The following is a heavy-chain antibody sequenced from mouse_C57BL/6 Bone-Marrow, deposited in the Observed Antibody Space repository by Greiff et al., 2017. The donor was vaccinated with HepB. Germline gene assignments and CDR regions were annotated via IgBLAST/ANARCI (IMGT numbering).Heavy chain of an antibody. CDR2: ISDGGSYT. J-gene: IGHJ1*03. CDR3: ARAPRGGFDRYFDV. V-gene: IGHV5-4*01. CDR1: GFTFSSYA. Sequence: EVQLVESGGGLVKPGGSLKLSCAASGFTFSSYAMSWVRQTPEKRLEWVATISDGGSYTYYPDNVKGRFTISRDNDKNNLYLQMSHLKSEDTAMYYCARAPRGGFDRYFDVWGTGTTVTVSS.